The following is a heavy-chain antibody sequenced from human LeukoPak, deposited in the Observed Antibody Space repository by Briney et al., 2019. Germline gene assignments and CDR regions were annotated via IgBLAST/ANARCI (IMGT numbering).Heavy chain of an antibody. CDR1: GGSISSYY. CDR2: IYYSGST. D-gene: IGHD3-10*01. CDR3: ANGVRGVIIDY. Sequence: SETLSLTCTVSGGSISSYYWSWIRQPPGKGLEWIGYIYYSGSTKYNPSLKSRVTISVDTSKNQFSLKLSSVTAADTAVYYCANGVRGVIIDYWGQGTLVSVS. J-gene: IGHJ4*02. V-gene: IGHV4-59*01.